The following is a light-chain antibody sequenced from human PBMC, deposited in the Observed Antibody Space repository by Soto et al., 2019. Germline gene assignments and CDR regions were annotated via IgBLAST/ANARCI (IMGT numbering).Light chain of an antibody. CDR1: NIGSKN. CDR2: RDS. CDR3: QVCDSSTARV. Sequence: SYELTQTLSVSVALGQTARITCGGNNIGSKNVHWYQQKPGQAPVLVIYRDSNRPSGIPERFSGSNSGNTATLTISRAQAGDEADYYWQVCDSSTARVFGGGTKLTVL. J-gene: IGLJ3*02. V-gene: IGLV3-9*01.